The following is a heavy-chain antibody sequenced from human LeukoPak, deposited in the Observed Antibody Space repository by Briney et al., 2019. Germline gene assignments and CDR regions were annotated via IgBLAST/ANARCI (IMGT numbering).Heavy chain of an antibody. CDR2: IYYSGSTNGST. CDR3: ARERTPGSGLDY. Sequence: SETLSLTCTVSGGSVSSGSYYWSWIRQPPGKGLEWIGYIYYSGSTNGSTNYNPSLKSRVTISIDTSKNQFSLRLSSVTAADTAVYYCARERTPGSGLDYWGQGTLVTVSS. J-gene: IGHJ4*02. D-gene: IGHD2-15*01. CDR1: GGSVSSGSYY. V-gene: IGHV4-61*01.